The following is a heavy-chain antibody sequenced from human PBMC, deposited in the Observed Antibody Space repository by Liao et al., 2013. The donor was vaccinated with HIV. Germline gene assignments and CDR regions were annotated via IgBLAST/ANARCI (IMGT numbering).Heavy chain of an antibody. J-gene: IGHJ4*02. D-gene: IGHD5-12*01. V-gene: IGHV4-34*01. Sequence: QVQLQQWGAGLLKPSETLSLTCAVYGGSFSGYYWNWIRQPPGKGLEWIGEINHSGSTNYNPSLKSRLTISVDTSKNQFSLNLSSVTAADTAVYYCARRGRSPIVAPTPRYWGQGTLVTVSS. CDR3: ARRGRSPIVAPTPRY. CDR1: GGSFSGYY. CDR2: INHSGST.